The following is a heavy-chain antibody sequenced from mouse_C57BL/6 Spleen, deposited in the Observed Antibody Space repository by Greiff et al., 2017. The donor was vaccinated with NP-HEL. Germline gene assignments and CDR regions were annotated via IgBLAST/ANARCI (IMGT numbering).Heavy chain of an antibody. Sequence: SGPELVKPGASVKIPCKASGYTFTDYNMDWVKQSHGKSLEWIGDINPNNGGTIYNQKFKGKATLTVDKSSSTAYMELRSLTSEDTAVYYCARRYYDYDENYAMDYWGQGTSVTVSS. CDR1: GYTFTDYN. J-gene: IGHJ4*01. D-gene: IGHD2-4*01. CDR2: INPNNGGT. V-gene: IGHV1-18*01. CDR3: ARRYYDYDENYAMDY.